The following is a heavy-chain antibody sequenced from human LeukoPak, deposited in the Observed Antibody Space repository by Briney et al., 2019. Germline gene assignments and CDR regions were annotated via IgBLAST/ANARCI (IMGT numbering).Heavy chain of an antibody. D-gene: IGHD3-3*01. CDR2: IYYSGST. Sequence: SETLSLTCTVSGGSISSYYWSWIRQPSGKGLEWIGYIYYSGSTNYNPSLKSRVTISVDTSKNQFSLKLSSVTAADTAVYYCASTRYDFWSGSPYYFDYWGQGTLVTVSS. CDR3: ASTRYDFWSGSPYYFDY. V-gene: IGHV4-59*01. CDR1: GGSISSYY. J-gene: IGHJ4*02.